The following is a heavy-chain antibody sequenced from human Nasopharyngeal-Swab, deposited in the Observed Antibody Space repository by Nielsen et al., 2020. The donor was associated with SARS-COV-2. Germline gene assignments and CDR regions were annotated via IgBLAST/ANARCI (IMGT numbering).Heavy chain of an antibody. CDR2: INADGSRT. Sequence: GESLKISCAASGFTFSSHWMHWVRQAPGKGLVWVSRINADGSRTFYADSVEGRFTISRDNSKNTLYLQMNSLRVEDTAVYHCAKGGWGNDYINWFDPWGQGTLVTVSS. CDR3: AKGGWGNDYINWFDP. D-gene: IGHD3-16*01. V-gene: IGHV3-74*01. CDR1: GFTFSSHW. J-gene: IGHJ5*02.